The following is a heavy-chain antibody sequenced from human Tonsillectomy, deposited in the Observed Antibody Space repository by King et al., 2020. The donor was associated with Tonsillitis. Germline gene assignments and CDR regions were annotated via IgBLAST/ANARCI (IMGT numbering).Heavy chain of an antibody. D-gene: IGHD4-17*01. CDR3: ARDPSVTTTVAFDI. V-gene: IGHV3-21*01. CDR1: GFTFSRYS. CDR2: ISSSSTYI. Sequence: DVQLVQSGGGLVKAGGSLRLSCAGSGFTFSRYSMNWVRQAPGKGLEWVSSISSSSTYIYYADSVKGRFTISRDNAKNSLYLQMNSLRVEDTAVYYCARDPSVTTTVAFDIWGQGTMVTVSS. J-gene: IGHJ3*02.